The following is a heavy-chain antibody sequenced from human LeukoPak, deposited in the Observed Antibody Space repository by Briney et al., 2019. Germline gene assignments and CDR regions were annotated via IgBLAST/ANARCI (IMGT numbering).Heavy chain of an antibody. CDR1: GCPFNKHG. CDR3: ARHDTMCSY. CDR2: INPGGGTT. V-gene: IGHV1-46*02. D-gene: IGHD3-22*01. J-gene: IGHJ4*02. Sequence: GASVKVSCKASGCPFNKHGISWVRQAPGQGLEWMGIINPGGGTTNYAQNFQGRVTMTRDTSTSTVYMELSSLRPEDTAVYYCARHDTMCSYWGQGTLVTVSS.